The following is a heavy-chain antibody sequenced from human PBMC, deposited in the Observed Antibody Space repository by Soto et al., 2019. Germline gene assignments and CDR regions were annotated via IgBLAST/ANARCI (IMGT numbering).Heavy chain of an antibody. CDR1: GFTFSNVL. CDR3: STAPISL. V-gene: IGHV3-15*01. Sequence: GGSLRLSCVVSGFTFSNVLMSGVRQAPGKGLEWVGRIKSKTDGGTTNYAAPVKGRFTISRDDSKNTLYLQMNSLKTEDTAVYFCSTAPISLWGQGTLVTVSS. J-gene: IGHJ4*02. CDR2: IKSKTDGGTT.